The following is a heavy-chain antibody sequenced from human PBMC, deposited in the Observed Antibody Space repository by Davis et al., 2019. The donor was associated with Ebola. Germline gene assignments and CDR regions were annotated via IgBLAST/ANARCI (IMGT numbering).Heavy chain of an antibody. CDR1: GGSFSGYY. J-gene: IGHJ4*02. CDR2: INHSGST. CDR3: ARSSASCCYNY. Sequence: MPSETLSLTCAVYGGSFSGYYWSWIRQPPGKGLEWIGEINHSGSTNYNPSLKSRVTISVDTSKNQFSLQLNSVTPEDTAVYYCARSSASCCYNYWGQGTLVTVSS. D-gene: IGHD2-2*01. V-gene: IGHV4-34*01.